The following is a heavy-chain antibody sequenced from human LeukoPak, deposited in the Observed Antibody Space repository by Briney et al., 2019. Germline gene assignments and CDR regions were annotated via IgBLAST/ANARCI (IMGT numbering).Heavy chain of an antibody. CDR3: YTSITDY. D-gene: IGHD2-21*01. V-gene: IGHV3-15*07. CDR1: GFNVNNAW. CDR2: IRSKIDGGAT. Sequence: GGSLRLSCAASGFNVNNAWMSGVRPAPGKGVEWVGRIRSKIDGGATDYAARVISRFTISRDDSKHTLYLQINSLKIEDTAVYYCYTSITDYWGQGTLVTVSS. J-gene: IGHJ4*02.